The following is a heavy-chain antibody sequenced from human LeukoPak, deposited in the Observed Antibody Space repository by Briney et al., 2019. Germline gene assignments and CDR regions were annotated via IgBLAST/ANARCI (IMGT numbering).Heavy chain of an antibody. CDR1: GLTFSNAW. Sequence: GGSLRLSCAASGLTFSNAWMSWVRQAPGKGLEWVGRIKSKTDGGTTDYGAPVKGRFIISRDNSKNTLFLQMNSLRAEDTAVYYCAKDALISFRGAWSQSDYWGQGALVTVSS. CDR3: AKDALISFRGAWSQSDY. CDR2: IKSKTDGGTT. D-gene: IGHD3-16*02. J-gene: IGHJ4*02. V-gene: IGHV3-15*01.